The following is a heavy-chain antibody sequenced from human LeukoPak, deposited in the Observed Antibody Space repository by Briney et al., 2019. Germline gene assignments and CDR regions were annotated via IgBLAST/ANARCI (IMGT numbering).Heavy chain of an antibody. J-gene: IGHJ5*02. CDR2: IYYRGST. V-gene: IGHV4-39*01. CDR1: GGSISSSTYY. Sequence: SETLSLTCTVSGGSISSSTYYWGWIRRPPGRGLEWIGTIYYRGSTYYNPSLKSRVTISVDTSNNQFSLRLSSVTAADTAVYYCAILGTGSSWGQGTLVTVSS. CDR3: AILGTGSS. D-gene: IGHD3-10*01.